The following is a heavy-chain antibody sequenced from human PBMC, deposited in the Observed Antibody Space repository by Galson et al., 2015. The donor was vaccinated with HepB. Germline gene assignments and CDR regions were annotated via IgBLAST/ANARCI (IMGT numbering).Heavy chain of an antibody. CDR3: ARAPIYSNRGYYSDY. CDR1: GFIFNDDA. D-gene: IGHD4-11*01. Sequence: SLRLSCAASGFIFNDDALSWFRQSPGKGLEWVGFMRSLAYGGTTEYAASVKGRFTISRDDSKSISYLQMNSLKPEETAVYYCARAPIYSNRGYYSDYWGQGTLVTVSS. CDR2: MRSLAYGGTT. J-gene: IGHJ4*02. V-gene: IGHV3-49*03.